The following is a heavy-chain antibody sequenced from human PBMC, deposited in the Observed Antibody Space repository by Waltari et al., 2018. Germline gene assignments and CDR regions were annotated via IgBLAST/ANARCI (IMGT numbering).Heavy chain of an antibody. CDR3: ARLYVDSDAFDI. V-gene: IGHV4-59*01. CDR1: GGSISSYY. CDR2: IYSSGST. J-gene: IGHJ3*02. D-gene: IGHD4-17*01. Sequence: QVQLQESGPGLVKPSETLSLTCTVSGGSISSYYWSWIRQPQGKGLCWIGYIYSSGSTNYTPSLTRRHTISVDTSKNQFSLKLSSVTAADTAVYYCARLYVDSDAFDIWGQGTMVTVSS.